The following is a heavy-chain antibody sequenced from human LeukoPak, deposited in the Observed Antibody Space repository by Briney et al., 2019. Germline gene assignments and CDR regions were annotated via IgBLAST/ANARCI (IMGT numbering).Heavy chain of an antibody. CDR3: ARRPSYIVVVPAAYYYYYYYMDV. CDR1: GFTFSSYW. J-gene: IGHJ6*03. CDR2: IKQDGSEK. V-gene: IGHV3-7*01. Sequence: GGSLRLSCAASGFTFSSYWMSWVRQAPGKGLEWVANIKQDGSEKYYVDSVKGRFTISRDNAKNSLYLQMNSLRAEDTAVYYCARRPSYIVVVPAAYYYYYYYMDVWGKGTTVTISS. D-gene: IGHD2-2*01.